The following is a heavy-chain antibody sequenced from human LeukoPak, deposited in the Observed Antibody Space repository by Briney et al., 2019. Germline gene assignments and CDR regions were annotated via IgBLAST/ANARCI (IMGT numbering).Heavy chain of an antibody. V-gene: IGHV3-11*05. Sequence: GGSLRLSCAASGFTFSDYHMTWIRQAPGKGLEWVSYISGSSIYTRYADSVKGRFTISRDNAKSSLYLQMNSLRAEDTAVYYCAKDGFDYGDWFDPWGQGTLVTVSS. D-gene: IGHD4-17*01. CDR2: ISGSSIYT. CDR3: AKDGFDYGDWFDP. CDR1: GFTFSDYH. J-gene: IGHJ5*02.